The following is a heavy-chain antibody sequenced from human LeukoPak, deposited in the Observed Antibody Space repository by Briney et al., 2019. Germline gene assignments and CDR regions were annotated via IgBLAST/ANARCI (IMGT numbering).Heavy chain of an antibody. V-gene: IGHV1-24*01. CDR1: GYTLTELS. CDR2: FDPEDGET. Sequence: ASVKVSCKVSGYTLTELSMHWVRQAPGKGLEWMGGFDPEDGETIYAQKFQGRVTMTEDTSTDTAYMELSSLRSEDTAVYYCATTPRYLGGSSCHFDYWGQGTLVTVSS. CDR3: ATTPRYLGGSSCHFDY. J-gene: IGHJ4*02. D-gene: IGHD6-6*01.